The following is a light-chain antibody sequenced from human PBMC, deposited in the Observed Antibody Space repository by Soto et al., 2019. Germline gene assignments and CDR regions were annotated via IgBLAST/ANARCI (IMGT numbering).Light chain of an antibody. V-gene: IGKV1-8*01. CDR1: QNIDTY. Sequence: AIRMTQSPSSLSASIGDRVTLTCRAGQNIDTYLAWYQQKPGKGPKLLIHTASTLQSGVPSRFSGSGSGADFTLTISGLQSEDSATYFCQQYYTYPTFGQGTRLEIK. CDR2: TAS. J-gene: IGKJ5*01. CDR3: QQYYTYPT.